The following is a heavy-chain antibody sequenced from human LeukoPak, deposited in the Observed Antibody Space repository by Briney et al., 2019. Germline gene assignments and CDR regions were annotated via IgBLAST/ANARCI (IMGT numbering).Heavy chain of an antibody. CDR3: AKCRSGSDADCYGFDY. CDR1: GYSISSGYY. D-gene: IGHD2-21*02. J-gene: IGHJ4*02. CDR2: ISTSGSRT. V-gene: IGHV3-23*01. Sequence: ETLSLTCAVSGYSISSGYYWGWIRQPPGKGLEWVSTISTSGSRTYSTDSVKGRFTFSRDNSKSTLFLQMNSLRAEDTAVYYCAKCRSGSDADCYGFDYWGQGTLVTVSS.